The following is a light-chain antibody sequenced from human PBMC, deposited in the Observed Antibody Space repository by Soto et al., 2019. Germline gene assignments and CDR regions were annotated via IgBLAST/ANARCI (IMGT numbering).Light chain of an antibody. J-gene: IGKJ3*01. CDR2: AAS. Sequence: DIQMTQSPTSLSASVGDRVTITCRASQDIRTFVAWYQQKPGKAPKLLIYAASTLHSGVPSRFSGSGSGTDFTLTFNSLQPEDVATYSCQKYSSVPVFGPVTKVEIK. V-gene: IGKV1-27*01. CDR3: QKYSSVPV. CDR1: QDIRTF.